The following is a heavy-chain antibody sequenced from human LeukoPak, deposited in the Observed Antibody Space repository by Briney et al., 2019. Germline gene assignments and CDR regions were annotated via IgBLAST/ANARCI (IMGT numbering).Heavy chain of an antibody. Sequence: GGSLRLSCAASGFTFSDYYMSWIRQAPGKGLEWVSYISSSGSTIYYADSVKGRFTISRDNAKNSLYLQMNSLRAEDTAVYYCARAGTTMVRGINPFDYWGQGTLVTVSS. D-gene: IGHD3-10*01. V-gene: IGHV3-11*01. CDR3: ARAGTTMVRGINPFDY. CDR2: ISSSGSTI. CDR1: GFTFSDYY. J-gene: IGHJ4*02.